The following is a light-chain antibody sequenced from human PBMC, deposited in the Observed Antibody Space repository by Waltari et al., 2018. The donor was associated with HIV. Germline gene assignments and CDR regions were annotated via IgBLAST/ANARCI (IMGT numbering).Light chain of an antibody. CDR1: SSDVGGYNH. J-gene: IGLJ1*01. CDR2: GVS. CDR3: SSYTRSSTLGV. V-gene: IGLV2-14*03. Sequence: QSALTQPASLSGSPGQSITISSPGTSSDVGGYNHASWYQQHPGTAPKPMIFGVSNRPSGVSNRFSGSKSGNTASLTISGLQAEDEADYYCSSYTRSSTLGVFGTGTKVTVL.